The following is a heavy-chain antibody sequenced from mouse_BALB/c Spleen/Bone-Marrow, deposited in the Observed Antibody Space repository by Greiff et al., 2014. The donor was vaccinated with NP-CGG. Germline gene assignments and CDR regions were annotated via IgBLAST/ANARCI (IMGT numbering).Heavy chain of an antibody. D-gene: IGHD2-14*01. Sequence: VQLKQSGAELVKPGASVKLSCTASGFNIKDTYMHWVKQRPEQGLEWIGRIDPANGNTKYDPKFQGKATITADTSSNTAYLQLSSLTSEDTAVYDCASYRYGWYFDDWGAGTTVTVSS. V-gene: IGHV14-3*02. CDR1: GFNIKDTY. J-gene: IGHJ1*01. CDR3: ASYRYGWYFDD. CDR2: IDPANGNT.